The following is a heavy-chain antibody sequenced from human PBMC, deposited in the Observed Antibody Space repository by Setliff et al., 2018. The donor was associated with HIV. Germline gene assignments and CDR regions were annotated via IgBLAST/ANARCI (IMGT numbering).Heavy chain of an antibody. CDR2: IYTSGST. V-gene: IGHV4-4*07. CDR3: ARVGQQQLVLNDAFDI. J-gene: IGHJ3*02. CDR1: GGSISSYY. Sequence: SETLSLTCTVSGGSISSYYWSWIRQPAGKGLEWIGRIYTSGSTNYNPSLKSRVTMSVDTSKNQFSLKLSSVTASDTAVYYCARVGQQQLVLNDAFDIWGQGTMVTVSS. D-gene: IGHD6-13*01.